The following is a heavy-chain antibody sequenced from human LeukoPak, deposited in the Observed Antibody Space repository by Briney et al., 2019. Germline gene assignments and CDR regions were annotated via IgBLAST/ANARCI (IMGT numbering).Heavy chain of an antibody. Sequence: PGGSLRLSCAASGFTFSSYAMSWVRQAPGKGLEWVSAISGSGGGTYYADSVKGRFTISRDNSKNTLYLQMDSLRAEDTAVYYCAKDIDFIAVAGHFDYWGQGTLVTVSS. D-gene: IGHD6-19*01. V-gene: IGHV3-23*01. CDR1: GFTFSSYA. CDR3: AKDIDFIAVAGHFDY. J-gene: IGHJ4*02. CDR2: ISGSGGGT.